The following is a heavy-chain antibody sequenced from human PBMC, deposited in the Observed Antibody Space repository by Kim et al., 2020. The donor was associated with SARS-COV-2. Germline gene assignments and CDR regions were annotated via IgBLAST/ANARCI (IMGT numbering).Heavy chain of an antibody. Sequence: SVKVSCKASGFTFTSSAVQWVRQARGQRLEWIGWIVVGSGNTNYAQKFQERVTITRDMSTSTAYMELSSLRSEDTAVYYCAAGIVAYYYDSSGYYPDAFDIWGQGTMVTVSS. CDR1: GFTFTSSA. CDR3: AAGIVAYYYDSSGYYPDAFDI. CDR2: IVVGSGNT. V-gene: IGHV1-58*01. D-gene: IGHD3-22*01. J-gene: IGHJ3*02.